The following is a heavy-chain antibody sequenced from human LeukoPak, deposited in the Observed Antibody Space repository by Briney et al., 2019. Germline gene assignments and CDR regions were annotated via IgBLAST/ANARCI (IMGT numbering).Heavy chain of an antibody. D-gene: IGHD5-12*01. CDR2: ISVYSGNT. Sequence: ASVKVSFKASGYTFTSYGISWVRPAPGQGLEWMGCISVYSGNTNNAQKLKGRVATPTDTSTSTPYMERRSLTSDNAAVSYCARGRSRMGLRFGAAFVYWGQGTLVPVSS. CDR3: ARGRSRMGLRFGAAFVY. J-gene: IGHJ4*02. CDR1: GYTFTSYG. V-gene: IGHV1-18*01.